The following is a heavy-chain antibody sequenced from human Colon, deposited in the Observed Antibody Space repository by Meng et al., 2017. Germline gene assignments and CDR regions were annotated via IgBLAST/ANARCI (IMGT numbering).Heavy chain of an antibody. CDR3: ARLIAGWPFYFDY. Sequence: GSGPGLVRPSETLSLTCNVSGGSVSSGSHYWSWIRQPPGKGLEWIGYMFHSGTTKYNPSLKSRVSMSVDTTKNQFYLKLTSVTIADTAVFYCARLIAGWPFYFDYWGQGILVTVSS. V-gene: IGHV4-61*01. D-gene: IGHD6-19*01. J-gene: IGHJ4*02. CDR1: GGSVSSGSHY. CDR2: MFHSGTT.